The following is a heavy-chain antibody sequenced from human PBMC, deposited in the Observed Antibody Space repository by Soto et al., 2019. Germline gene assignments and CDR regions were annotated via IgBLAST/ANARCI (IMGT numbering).Heavy chain of an antibody. D-gene: IGHD5-18*01. V-gene: IGHV4-30-4*01. CDR3: ARGNEAMVTSLDY. CDR2: IYYSGST. CDR1: GGSISNGDYY. J-gene: IGHJ4*02. Sequence: QVQLQESGPGLVKPSQTLSLTCTVSGGSISNGDYYWSWIRQPPGKGLEWIGYIYYSGSTYYNPSLKSRVTISVDTSKNQFSLKLSSVTAADTAVYYCARGNEAMVTSLDYWGQGTLVTVSS.